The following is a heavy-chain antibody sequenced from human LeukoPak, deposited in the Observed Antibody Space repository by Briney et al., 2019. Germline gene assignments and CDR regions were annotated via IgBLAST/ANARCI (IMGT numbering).Heavy chain of an antibody. CDR1: GGSISSYY. J-gene: IGHJ4*02. D-gene: IGHD3-22*01. Sequence: LETLSLTCTVSGGSISSYYWSWIRQPPGKGLEWIGYIYYSGSTNYNPSLKSRVTISVDTSKNQFSLKLSSVTAADTAVYYCARVPSSGYFDYWGQGTLVTVSS. CDR2: IYYSGST. CDR3: ARVPSSGYFDY. V-gene: IGHV4-59*01.